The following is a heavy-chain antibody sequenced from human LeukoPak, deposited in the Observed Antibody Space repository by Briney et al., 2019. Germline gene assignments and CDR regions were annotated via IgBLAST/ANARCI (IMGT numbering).Heavy chain of an antibody. Sequence: SETLSLTCDVSGGSISSGGYSWSWIRQPPGKGLEWIGYIYHSGSTYYNPSLKSRVTISVDRSKNQFSLKLSSVTAADTAVYYCAREYCSSTSCYDPHFDYWGQGTLVTVSS. CDR3: AREYCSSTSCYDPHFDY. CDR2: IYHSGST. CDR1: GGSISSGGYS. V-gene: IGHV4-30-2*01. D-gene: IGHD2-2*01. J-gene: IGHJ4*02.